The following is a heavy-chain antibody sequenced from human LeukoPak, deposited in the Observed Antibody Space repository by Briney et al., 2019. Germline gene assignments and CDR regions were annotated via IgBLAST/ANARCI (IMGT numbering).Heavy chain of an antibody. CDR3: ARQGGSYWSHFDY. V-gene: IGHV5-51*01. CDR2: IYPGDSDT. D-gene: IGHD3-10*01. J-gene: IGHJ4*02. CDR1: GYSFTNYW. Sequence: GESLKISCKDSGYSFTNYWIGWVRQMPGKGLEWMGIIYPGDSDTRYSPSFQGQVTISADKSISTAYLQWSSLKASGTAIYYCARQGGSYWSHFDYWGQGTLVTVSS.